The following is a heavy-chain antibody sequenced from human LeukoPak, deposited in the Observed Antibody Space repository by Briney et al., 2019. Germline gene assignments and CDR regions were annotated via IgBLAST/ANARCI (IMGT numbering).Heavy chain of an antibody. CDR2: IKQDGSEK. D-gene: IGHD5-12*01. CDR3: AKDTVKVTTIRRVPHYMDV. Sequence: GGSLRLSCAASGFTFSSYWMSWVRQAPGKGLEWVANIKQDGSEKYYADSVKGRFTISRDNSKNTLYLQMNSLRAEDTAVYYCAKDTVKVTTIRRVPHYMDVWGKGTTVTISS. CDR1: GFTFSSYW. J-gene: IGHJ6*03. V-gene: IGHV3-7*01.